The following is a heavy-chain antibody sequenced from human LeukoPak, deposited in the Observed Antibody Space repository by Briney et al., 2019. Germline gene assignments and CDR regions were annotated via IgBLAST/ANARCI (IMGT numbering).Heavy chain of an antibody. D-gene: IGHD6-13*01. V-gene: IGHV5-51*01. CDR2: IYPDDSDT. Sequence: GESLKISCKGSGYSFTNYWIGWVRQMPGKGLEWMGIIYPDDSDTRYSPSFQGQVTISADKSISTAYLQRSSLKASDTAMYYCARHLGRITAAAPRWFDPWGQGTLVTVSS. CDR3: ARHLGRITAAAPRWFDP. CDR1: GYSFTNYW. J-gene: IGHJ5*02.